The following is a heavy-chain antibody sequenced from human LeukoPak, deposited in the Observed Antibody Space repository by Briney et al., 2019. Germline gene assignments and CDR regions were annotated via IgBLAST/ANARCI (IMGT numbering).Heavy chain of an antibody. J-gene: IGHJ4*02. Sequence: GESLKISCQGSGFGFTTYSIGWVRQMPGKGLEWMGIIYPADSDNRYSPSFQGQVTLSADKSISTAYLQWNSLKASDSAMYYCATTRAAAGTFNFDYWGQGTLVTVSS. D-gene: IGHD6-13*01. CDR3: ATTRAAAGTFNFDY. CDR2: IYPADSDN. CDR1: GFGFTTYS. V-gene: IGHV5-51*01.